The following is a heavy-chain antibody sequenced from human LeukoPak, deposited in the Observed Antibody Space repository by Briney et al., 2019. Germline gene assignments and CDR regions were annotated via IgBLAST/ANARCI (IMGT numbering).Heavy chain of an antibody. CDR2: ISGSGGST. V-gene: IGHV3-23*01. J-gene: IGHJ4*02. CDR1: GFTFSSYA. D-gene: IGHD2-21*02. CDR3: AKDYCGDDCSAGLFDY. Sequence: GGSLRLSCAASGFTFSSYAMSWVRQAPGKGLEWVSAISGSGGSTYYADSVKGRFTISRDNSKNTLYLQMNSLRAEDTAVYYCAKDYCGDDCSAGLFDYWGQGTLVTVSS.